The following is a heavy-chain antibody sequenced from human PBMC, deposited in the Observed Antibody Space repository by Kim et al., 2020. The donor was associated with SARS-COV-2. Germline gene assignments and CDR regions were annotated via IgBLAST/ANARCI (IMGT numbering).Heavy chain of an antibody. CDR3: ARDLSILVWGSYRYLDY. Sequence: SETLSLTCTVSGGSISSSSYYWGWIRQPPGKGLEWIGSIYYSGSTYYNPSLKSRVTISVDTSKNQFSLKLSSVTAADTAVYYCARDLSILVWGSYRYLDYWGQGTLVTVSS. J-gene: IGHJ4*02. CDR2: IYYSGST. V-gene: IGHV4-39*07. D-gene: IGHD3-16*02. CDR1: GGSISSSSYY.